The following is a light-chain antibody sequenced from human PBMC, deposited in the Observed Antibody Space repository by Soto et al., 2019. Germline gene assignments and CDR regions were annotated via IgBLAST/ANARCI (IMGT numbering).Light chain of an antibody. J-gene: IGKJ3*01. V-gene: IGKV3-20*01. CDR2: GAS. CDR1: QSVSRNY. CDR3: HHYGDSPIYT. Sequence: EIVLTQSPGTLSLSPGATATVSCRASQSVSRNYLAWFQQKPGQAPRLLIHGASSRAAGTPDRFSGSGSGTDFTLTISRLEPEDFAVYYCHHYGDSPIYTFGPGTKVDFK.